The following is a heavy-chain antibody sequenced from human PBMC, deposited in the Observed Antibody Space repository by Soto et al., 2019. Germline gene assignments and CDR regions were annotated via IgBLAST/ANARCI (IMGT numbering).Heavy chain of an antibody. CDR3: ARYSGSHSRSPGYYFDY. CDR1: GGTFSSYA. J-gene: IGHJ4*02. CDR2: IIPIFGTA. V-gene: IGHV1-69*13. Sequence: ASVKVSCKASGGTFSSYAISWVRQAPGQGLEWMGGIIPIFGTANYAQKFQGRVTITADESTSTAYMELSSLRSEDTAVYYCARYSGSHSRSPGYYFDYWGQGTLVTVSS. D-gene: IGHD1-26*01.